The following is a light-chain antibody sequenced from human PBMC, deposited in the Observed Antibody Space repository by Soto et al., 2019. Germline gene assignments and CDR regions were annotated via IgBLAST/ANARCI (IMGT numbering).Light chain of an antibody. CDR2: GAS. J-gene: IGKJ4*01. Sequence: ESGFIQSPGTVSLSPGERGTLSCWASQSVTRSCLAWYQQKPGQAPRLLISGASSRATGIPDRFSGSGSGTDFTLTISRLEPEDFAVYYCQQYSTSRLTFGGGTKVEIK. CDR3: QQYSTSRLT. V-gene: IGKV3-20*01. CDR1: QSVTRSC.